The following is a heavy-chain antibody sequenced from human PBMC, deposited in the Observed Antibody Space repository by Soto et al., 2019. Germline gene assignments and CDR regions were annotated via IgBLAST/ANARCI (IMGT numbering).Heavy chain of an antibody. J-gene: IGHJ4*02. V-gene: IGHV3-15*07. Sequence: GGSLRLSCAASGFSFTNASMNWVRQAPGKGLEWVGRIKSKTDGGTADYAAPVKGRFTISRDESKNTLYLQMNSLKTEDTAVYYCTTGMSGPKNFWGQGTLVTVSS. CDR3: TTGMSGPKNF. CDR1: GFSFTNAS. CDR2: IKSKTDGGTA. D-gene: IGHD6-25*01.